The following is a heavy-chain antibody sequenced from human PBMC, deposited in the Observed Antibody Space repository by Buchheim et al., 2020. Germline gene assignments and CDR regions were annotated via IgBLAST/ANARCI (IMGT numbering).Heavy chain of an antibody. CDR2: ISSSGSTI. CDR3: ARASYSGSYPYYFDY. Sequence: EVQLVESGGGLVQPGGSLRLSCAASGFTFSSYEMNWVRQAPGKGLEWVSYISSSGSTIYYADSVKGRFTISRDNAKNSLYLQMNSLRAEDTAVYYCARASYSGSYPYYFDYWGLGTL. J-gene: IGHJ4*02. D-gene: IGHD1-26*01. V-gene: IGHV3-48*03. CDR1: GFTFSSYE.